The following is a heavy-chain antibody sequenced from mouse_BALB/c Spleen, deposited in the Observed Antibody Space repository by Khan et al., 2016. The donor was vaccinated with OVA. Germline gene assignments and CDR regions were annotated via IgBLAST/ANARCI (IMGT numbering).Heavy chain of an antibody. CDR1: GFSLSSNG. CDR3: AKFTPDYYSMDY. CDR2: IWGDGST. D-gene: IGHD1-1*01. J-gene: IGHJ4*01. Sequence: QVQLQQSGPGLVAPSQSLSITCTVSGFSLSSNGVSWVRQPPGKGLEWLGVIWGDGSTNYYSTLKSRLIISKDNSKSQVFLKLNSLQTDDTATYYSAKFTPDYYSMDYWGQGTSVTVSS. V-gene: IGHV2-3*01.